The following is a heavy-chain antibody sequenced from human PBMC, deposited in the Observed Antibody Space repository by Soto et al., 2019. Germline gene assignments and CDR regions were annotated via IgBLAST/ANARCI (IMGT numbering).Heavy chain of an antibody. J-gene: IGHJ4*02. CDR1: GFTFSSYS. CDR3: ARDRNSGSYYGY. CDR2: ISSSSSYI. D-gene: IGHD1-26*01. V-gene: IGHV3-21*01. Sequence: GGSLRLSCAASGFTFSSYSMNWVRQAPGKGLEWVSSISSSSSYIYYADSVKGRFTISRDNAKNSLYLQMNSLRAEDTAVYYCARDRNSGSYYGYWGQGTLVTVSS.